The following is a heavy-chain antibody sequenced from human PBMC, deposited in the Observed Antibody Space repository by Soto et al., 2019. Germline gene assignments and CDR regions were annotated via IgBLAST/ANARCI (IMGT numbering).Heavy chain of an antibody. CDR2: IHYSGSI. CDR3: AREDDGGDRDYYGLDV. J-gene: IGHJ6*02. CDR1: GGSISTDHYH. Sequence: QVQLQESGPGLVRPSQTLSLTCTVAGGSISTDHYHWTWIRQAPGKGLAWIGYIHYSGSIQFNPSLQSRVSLSVDTSKNLFSLRLSSVPAADTAVYFCAREDDGGDRDYYGLDVWGQGTTVTVSS. D-gene: IGHD2-21*02. V-gene: IGHV4-30-4*01.